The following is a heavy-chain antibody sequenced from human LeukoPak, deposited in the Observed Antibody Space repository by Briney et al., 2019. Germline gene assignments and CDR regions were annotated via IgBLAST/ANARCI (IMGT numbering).Heavy chain of an antibody. V-gene: IGHV3-21*01. CDR3: ARDQAAAVPWYYYYGMDV. CDR1: GFTFSSYS. CDR2: ISSSSSYI. Sequence: GGSLRLSCAASGFTFSSYSMNWVRQAPGKGLEWVSSISSSSSYIYCADSVKGRFTISRDNAKNSLYLQMNSLRAEDTAVYYCARDQAAAVPWYYYYGMDVWGQGTTVTVSS. J-gene: IGHJ6*02. D-gene: IGHD6-13*01.